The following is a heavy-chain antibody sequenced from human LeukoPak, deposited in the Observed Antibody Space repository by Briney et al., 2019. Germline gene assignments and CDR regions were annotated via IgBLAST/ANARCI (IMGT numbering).Heavy chain of an antibody. CDR3: ARLLAVTNPDY. Sequence: SGGSLRLSCAASGFPFSDYAMTWVRQAPGKGLEWVSAISNRGDNTYYPDSVKGRFTISRDNSKNTLYLQMNSLRAEDTAVYYCARLLAVTNPDYWGQGTLVTVSS. J-gene: IGHJ4*02. D-gene: IGHD2-21*02. CDR1: GFPFSDYA. V-gene: IGHV3-23*01. CDR2: ISNRGDNT.